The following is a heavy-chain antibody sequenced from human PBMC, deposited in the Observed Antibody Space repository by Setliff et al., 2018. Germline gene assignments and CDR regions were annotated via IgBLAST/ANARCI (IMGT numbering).Heavy chain of an antibody. D-gene: IGHD3-22*01. Sequence: ASVKVSCKASGYTFTSYYMHWVRQAPGQGLEWMGIINPSGGSTSYAQKFQGRVTMTRDTSTSTVYMELSSLRAEDTAVYYCARSGRHQISGYPTYFDYRGQGTLVTVSS. V-gene: IGHV1-46*01. CDR2: INPSGGST. CDR1: GYTFTSYY. J-gene: IGHJ4*02. CDR3: ARSGRHQISGYPTYFDY.